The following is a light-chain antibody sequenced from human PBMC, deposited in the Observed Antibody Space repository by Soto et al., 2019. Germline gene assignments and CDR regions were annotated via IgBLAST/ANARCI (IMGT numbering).Light chain of an antibody. CDR2: SSN. J-gene: IGLJ2*01. Sequence: QSVLTQPPSASGTPGQRVTISCSGSSSDIGSNTVNWYQQLPGTAPKLLIYSSNQRPSGVPDRFSGSKSGTSASLAISGLQSADEADYYCAAWDGSLNGVVFGGGTKLTVL. V-gene: IGLV1-44*01. CDR3: AAWDGSLNGVV. CDR1: SSDIGSNT.